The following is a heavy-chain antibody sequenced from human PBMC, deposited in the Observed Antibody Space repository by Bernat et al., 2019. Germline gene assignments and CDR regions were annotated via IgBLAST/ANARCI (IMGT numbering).Heavy chain of an antibody. Sequence: QVQLVQSGAEVWKPGASVKVSCKASGYIFTKYAIHWVRQAPGQRLEWMGWINTANADTNYSQKFQGRFTITRDTSASTAYMELSSLRSEDTATYFCARDYFQMGGRRSTWFDPWGQGTLVTVSS. CDR1: GYIFTKYA. V-gene: IGHV1-3*04. J-gene: IGHJ5*02. CDR2: INTANADT. CDR3: ARDYFQMGGRRSTWFDP. D-gene: IGHD2/OR15-2a*01.